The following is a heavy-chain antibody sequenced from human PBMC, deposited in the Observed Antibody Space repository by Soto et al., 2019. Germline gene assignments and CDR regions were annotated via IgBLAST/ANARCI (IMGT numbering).Heavy chain of an antibody. CDR2: ISLSGGII. D-gene: IGHD2-8*01. CDR3: ARDNGMAGSFDP. Sequence: EVQLVESGGGLVQPGESLRLSCAASGFTFSSYSMNWVRQAPGKGLEWISYISLSGGIIYYADSVKGRFTISRDNAKNSVFLEMNSVRDEDTAVYYCARDNGMAGSFDPWGQGPLVAVSS. CDR1: GFTFSSYS. V-gene: IGHV3-48*02. J-gene: IGHJ5*02.